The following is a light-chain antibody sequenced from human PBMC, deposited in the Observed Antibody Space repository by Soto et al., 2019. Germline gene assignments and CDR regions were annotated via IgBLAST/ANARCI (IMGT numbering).Light chain of an antibody. CDR2: SNN. Sequence: QSALTQPPSASGTPGQRVTSSCSGSSSNIGSNTVHWYQQFPGTAPKLLIYSNNQRPSGVPDRFSGSKSGTSASLAISGLQSEDEADYYCAGWDDSLNGPVFGGGTKVTVL. J-gene: IGLJ2*01. V-gene: IGLV1-44*01. CDR3: AGWDDSLNGPV. CDR1: SSNIGSNT.